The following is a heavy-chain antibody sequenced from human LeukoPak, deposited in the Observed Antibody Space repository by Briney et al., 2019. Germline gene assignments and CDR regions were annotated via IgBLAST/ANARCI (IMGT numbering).Heavy chain of an antibody. CDR3: AKRGVVIRVILVGFHKEAYYFDS. CDR2: ISDSGGRT. Sequence: GGSLRLSCAVSGITLSNYGMTWVRQAPGKGLERVAGISDSGGRTNYADSVKGRFTISRDNPKNTLYLQMNSLRAEDTAVYFCAKRGVVIRVILVGFHKEAYYFDSWGQGALVTVSS. D-gene: IGHD3-22*01. V-gene: IGHV3-23*01. J-gene: IGHJ4*02. CDR1: GITLSNYG.